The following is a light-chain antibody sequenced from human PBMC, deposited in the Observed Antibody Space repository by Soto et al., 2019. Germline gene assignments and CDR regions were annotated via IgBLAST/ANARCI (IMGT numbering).Light chain of an antibody. CDR3: QQYNDYSTWT. CDR2: DAT. CDR1: QGISSF. J-gene: IGKJ1*01. V-gene: IGKV1D-13*01. Sequence: AIRLSQSPASLSASVGDSVTITCRASQGISSFLAWYQQKPGKAPKVLIWDATSLQRGVPSRFSGSGSGTEFTLAISSLQPDDFATYYCQQYNDYSTWTFGQGTKVDIK.